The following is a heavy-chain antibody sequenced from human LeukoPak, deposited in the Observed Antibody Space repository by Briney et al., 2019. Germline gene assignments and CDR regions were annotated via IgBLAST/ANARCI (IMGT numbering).Heavy chain of an antibody. CDR2: IDSKTGNP. CDR3: ARDSYYGSGSYDY. CDR1: GYTFTSYS. V-gene: IGHV7-4-1*02. J-gene: IGHJ4*02. D-gene: IGHD3-10*01. Sequence: ASVKVSCKASGYTFTSYSINWVRQAPGQGLEWMGWIDSKTGNPTYAQGFTGRFVFSLDTSVTTAYLQISSLKAEDTAVYYCARDSYYGSGSYDYWGQGTLVTVSS.